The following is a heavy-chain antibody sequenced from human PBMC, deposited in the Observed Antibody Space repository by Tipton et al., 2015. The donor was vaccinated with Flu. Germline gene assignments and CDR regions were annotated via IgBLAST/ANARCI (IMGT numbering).Heavy chain of an antibody. V-gene: IGHV1-2*02. CDR2: INPNSGGT. Sequence: QVQLVQSGAEVKKPGASVKVSCKASGYTFTSYYMHWVRQAPGQGLEWMGWINPNSGGTKYAQKFQGRVTMTRDSSISTAFMELSRLRSDDTAVYYCAREGGGCYDTSGVRPPDYWGQGTLVTVSS. CDR3: AREGGGCYDTSGVRPPDY. CDR1: GYTFTSYY. J-gene: IGHJ4*02. D-gene: IGHD3-22*01.